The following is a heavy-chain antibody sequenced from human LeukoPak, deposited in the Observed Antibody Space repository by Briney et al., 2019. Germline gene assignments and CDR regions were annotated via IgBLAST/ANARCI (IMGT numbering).Heavy chain of an antibody. CDR2: IYYSGST. V-gene: IGHV4-59*01. J-gene: IGHJ3*02. Sequence: SETLSLTCTVSGGSISSYYWSWVRQPPGKGLEWIGYIYYSGSTNYNASLKRRVTISVDTSKNQFSLKLSSVTAADTAVYYCARHLPSGSDAFDIWGQGTMVTVSS. D-gene: IGHD3-10*01. CDR3: ARHLPSGSDAFDI. CDR1: GGSISSYY.